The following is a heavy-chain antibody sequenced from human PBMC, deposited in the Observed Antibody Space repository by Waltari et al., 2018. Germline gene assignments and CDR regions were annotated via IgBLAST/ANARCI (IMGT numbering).Heavy chain of an antibody. Sequence: QVQLQESGPGLVKPSETLSLTCTVSGGSISSYYWSWIRQPPGKGPEWIGYIYYSGSTNYNPSLKSRVTISVDTSKNQFSLKLSSVTAADTAVYYCASFRLGWFDPWGQGTLVTVSS. CDR1: GGSISSYY. CDR2: IYYSGST. D-gene: IGHD6-19*01. CDR3: ASFRLGWFDP. V-gene: IGHV4-59*01. J-gene: IGHJ5*02.